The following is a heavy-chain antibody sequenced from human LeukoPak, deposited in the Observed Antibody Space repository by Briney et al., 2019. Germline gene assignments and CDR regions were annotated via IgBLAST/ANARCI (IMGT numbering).Heavy chain of an antibody. J-gene: IGHJ5*02. CDR2: ISGSGRST. CDR1: GITLSNYG. Sequence: PGGSLRLSCAVSGITLSNYGMSWVRQAPGKGLEWVSAISGSGRSTYYTDSVRGRFTISRDNSKNTLYLQMNSLRAEDTAVYFCAKGRGTRVYNWFDTWGQGILVTVSS. D-gene: IGHD1-26*01. V-gene: IGHV3-23*01. CDR3: AKGRGTRVYNWFDT.